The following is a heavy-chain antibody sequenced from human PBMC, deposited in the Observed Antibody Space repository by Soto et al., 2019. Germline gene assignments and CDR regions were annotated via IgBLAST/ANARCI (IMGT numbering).Heavy chain of an antibody. J-gene: IGHJ4*02. CDR2: ISYDGRNK. D-gene: IGHD3-10*01. CDR1: GFIFSSYT. Sequence: GGSLRLSCAASGFIFSSYTMHWVRQAPGKGLEWVTIISYDGRNKYYADSVKGRFSISRDNSKNTLYLQMNSLRVEDTAVYYCAREYYGSGIGGGFDFGWGQGTLVTVSS. CDR3: AREYYGSGIGGGFDFG. V-gene: IGHV3-30*04.